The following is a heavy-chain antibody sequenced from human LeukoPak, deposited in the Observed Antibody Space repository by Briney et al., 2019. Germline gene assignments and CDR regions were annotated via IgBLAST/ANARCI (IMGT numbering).Heavy chain of an antibody. V-gene: IGHV3-30*04. CDR1: GFTFSLYA. CDR2: ISYDGSNK. Sequence: GGSLRLSCAASGFTFSLYAMNWVRQAPGKGLEWVAVISYDGSNKYYADSVKGRFTISRDNSKNTLYLQMNSLRAEDTAVYYCARGSVATIVQALDYWGQGTLVTVSS. J-gene: IGHJ4*02. D-gene: IGHD5-12*01. CDR3: ARGSVATIVQALDY.